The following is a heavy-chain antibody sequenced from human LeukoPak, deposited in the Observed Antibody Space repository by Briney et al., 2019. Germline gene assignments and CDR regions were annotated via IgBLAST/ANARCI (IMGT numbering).Heavy chain of an antibody. Sequence: GESLKISCKASSYNFRNYWIGWVRQMPGKGLEWMGIVYPSGSQTLCMPPFQGQVIISVDESTSTVYLQWNTLKASDTAVYYCATGLTMVRGVGRPALDYWGQGTLVTVSS. J-gene: IGHJ4*02. D-gene: IGHD3-10*01. V-gene: IGHV5-51*01. CDR3: ATGLTMVRGVGRPALDY. CDR1: SYNFRNYW. CDR2: VYPSGSQT.